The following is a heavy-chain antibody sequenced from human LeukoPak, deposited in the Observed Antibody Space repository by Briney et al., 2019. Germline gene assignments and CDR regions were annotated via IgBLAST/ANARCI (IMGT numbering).Heavy chain of an antibody. V-gene: IGHV3-53*01. J-gene: IGHJ3*02. CDR1: GFTVSSNY. D-gene: IGHD3-22*01. CDR2: IYSGGST. Sequence: GGSLRLSCAASGFTVSSNYMSWVRQAPGKGLEWVSVIYSGGSTYYADSVKGRFTISRDNAKNSLYLQMNSLRAEDTAVYYCARDLMSYYDSSGYDPDAFDIWGQGTMVTVSS. CDR3: ARDLMSYYDSSGYDPDAFDI.